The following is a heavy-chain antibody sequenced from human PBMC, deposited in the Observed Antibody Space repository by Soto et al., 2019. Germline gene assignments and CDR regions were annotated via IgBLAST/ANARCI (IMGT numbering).Heavy chain of an antibody. CDR1: GGTFSSYS. J-gene: IGHJ3*02. CDR2: IIPIFGTA. Sequence: SVKVSCKASGGTFSSYSISWVRQAPGQGLEWMGGIIPIFGTANYAQKFQGRVTITADESTSTAYMELSSLRSEDTAVYYCARNYGGNSDHAFDIWGQGTMVTVSS. CDR3: ARNYGGNSDHAFDI. D-gene: IGHD4-17*01. V-gene: IGHV1-69*13.